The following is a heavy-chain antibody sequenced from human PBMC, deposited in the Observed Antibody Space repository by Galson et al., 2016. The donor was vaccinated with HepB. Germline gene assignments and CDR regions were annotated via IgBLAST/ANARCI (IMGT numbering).Heavy chain of an antibody. CDR3: ARLRCLTCKDLDY. CDR1: GASVSSGSYY. J-gene: IGHJ4*02. CDR2: ISYTGST. V-gene: IGHV4-61*01. Sequence: SETLSLTCTVSGASVSSGSYYWNWIRQPPGKGLEWIGYISYTGSTNYNPPLKSRVTISVDTSKNQFSLKLSSVTAADTAVYYCARLRCLTCKDLDYWGQGTLVTVSS. D-gene: IGHD4-17*01.